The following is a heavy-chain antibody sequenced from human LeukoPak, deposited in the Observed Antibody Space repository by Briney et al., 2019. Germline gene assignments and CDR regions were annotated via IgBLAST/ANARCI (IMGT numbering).Heavy chain of an antibody. CDR3: AGGSGGSCYLCFDY. V-gene: IGHV1-3*01. Sequence: GASVKVSCKASGYTFTSYAMHWVRQAPGQRLEWMGWINAGNGNTKYSQKFQGRVTITRDTSASTAYMELSSLRSEDTAVYYCAGGSGGSCYLCFDYWGQGTLVTVSS. CDR1: GYTFTSYA. CDR2: INAGNGNT. D-gene: IGHD2-15*01. J-gene: IGHJ4*02.